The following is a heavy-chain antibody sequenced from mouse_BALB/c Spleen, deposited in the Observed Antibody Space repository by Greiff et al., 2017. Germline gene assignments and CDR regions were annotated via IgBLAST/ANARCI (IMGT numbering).Heavy chain of an antibody. Sequence: VKLMESGPGLVAPSQSLSITCTVSGFSLTSYGVHWVRQPPGKGLEWLGVIWAGGSTNYNSALMSRLSISKDNSTSQVFLKMNSLQTDDTAMYYCARDYYDAMDYWGQGTSVTVSS. CDR2: IWAGGST. V-gene: IGHV2-9*02. J-gene: IGHJ4*01. CDR3: ARDYYDAMDY. CDR1: GFSLTSYG.